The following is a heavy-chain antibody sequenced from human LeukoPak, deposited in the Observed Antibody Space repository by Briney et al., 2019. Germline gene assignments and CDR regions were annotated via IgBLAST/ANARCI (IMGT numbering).Heavy chain of an antibody. J-gene: IGHJ6*02. Sequence: SETLSLTCTVSGGSISSGGYYWSWIRQHPGKGLEWIGYIYYSGSTYYNPSLKSRVTISVDTSKNQFSLKLSSVTAADTAVYYCARGPIFGVVIAYYYYGMDVWGQGTTVTVSS. CDR3: ARGPIFGVVIAYYYYGMDV. CDR1: GGSISSGGYY. V-gene: IGHV4-31*03. D-gene: IGHD3-3*01. CDR2: IYYSGST.